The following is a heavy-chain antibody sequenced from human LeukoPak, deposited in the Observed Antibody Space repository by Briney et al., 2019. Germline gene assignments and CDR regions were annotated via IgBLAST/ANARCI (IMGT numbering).Heavy chain of an antibody. J-gene: IGHJ4*02. D-gene: IGHD6-6*01. Sequence: GGSLRLSCAASGFTVSSYWMSWVRQAPGKGLEWVANIKQDGSEKYYVDSVKGRFTISRDNAKNSLYLQMNSLRVEDTAVYYCARGGNSSWDYWGQGALVTVSS. CDR3: ARGGNSSWDY. CDR1: GFTVSSYW. V-gene: IGHV3-7*01. CDR2: IKQDGSEK.